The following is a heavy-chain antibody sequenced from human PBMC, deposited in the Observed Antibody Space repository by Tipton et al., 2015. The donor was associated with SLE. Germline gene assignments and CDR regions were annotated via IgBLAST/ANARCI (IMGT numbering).Heavy chain of an antibody. CDR2: IYYSGST. Sequence: TLSLTCTVSGGSISSHYWSWIRQPPGKGLEWIGYIYYSGSTYYNPSLKSRLTISVDTSKNQFSLKLSSVTAADTAVYYCASCHSGSYYVVDYWGQGTLVTVSS. CDR1: GGSISSHY. V-gene: IGHV4-59*06. J-gene: IGHJ4*02. D-gene: IGHD1-26*01. CDR3: ASCHSGSYYVVDY.